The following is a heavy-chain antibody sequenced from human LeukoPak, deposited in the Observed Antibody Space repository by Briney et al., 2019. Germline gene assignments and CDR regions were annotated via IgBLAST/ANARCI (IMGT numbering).Heavy chain of an antibody. CDR3: ARTIGSKNAFDI. J-gene: IGHJ3*02. CDR2: INSDGSST. D-gene: IGHD1-26*01. V-gene: IGHV3-74*01. Sequence: GGSLRLSCAASRSTFSSYWMHWVRHAPGKGLVWVSRINSDGSSTTYADSVKGRFTISRDNAKNTLYLQMNSLRAEDTAVYYCARTIGSKNAFDIWGQGTMVTVSS. CDR1: RSTFSSYW.